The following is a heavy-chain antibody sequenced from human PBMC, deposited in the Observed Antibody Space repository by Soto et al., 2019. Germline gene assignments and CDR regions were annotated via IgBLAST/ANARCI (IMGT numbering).Heavy chain of an antibody. Sequence: QVQLQESGPGLVKPSETLSLTCTVSGGSITSYYWSWIRQPAGKGLEWIGRIYTSGSTIYNPSLKSGVTMSIDTSKKQFSLTLSTVTAADTAVYYCARDCPDDSSGCSDYWGQGTLVTVSS. CDR1: GGSITSYY. D-gene: IGHD3-22*01. CDR2: IYTSGST. J-gene: IGHJ4*02. CDR3: ARDCPDDSSGCSDY. V-gene: IGHV4-4*07.